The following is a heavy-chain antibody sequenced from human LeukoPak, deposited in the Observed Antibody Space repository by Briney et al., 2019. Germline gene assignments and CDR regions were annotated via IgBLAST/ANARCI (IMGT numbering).Heavy chain of an antibody. CDR3: ARIPKEADYYGMDV. V-gene: IGHV3-30*04. J-gene: IGHJ6*04. D-gene: IGHD2-2*02. CDR2: ISYDGANK. Sequence: GGSLRLSCAASGFTLSSYAMHWVRQAPGKGLEWVAVISYDGANKYYADSVKGRFTISRDISKNTLYLQMNSLRGEDTAVYYCARIPKEADYYGMDVWGKGTTVTVSS. CDR1: GFTLSSYA.